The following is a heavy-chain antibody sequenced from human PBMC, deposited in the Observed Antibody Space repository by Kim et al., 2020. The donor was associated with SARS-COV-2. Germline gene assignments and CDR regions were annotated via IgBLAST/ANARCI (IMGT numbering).Heavy chain of an antibody. CDR3: ARSGDYSGGYYYYGMDV. CDR2: ISYDGSNK. D-gene: IGHD4-17*01. V-gene: IGHV3-30*04. Sequence: GGSLRLSCEVSGFTFSTYAIDWVRQAPGKGLEWVAVISYDGSNKYYADSVKGRFTMSRDNSKSTLYLQMSSLRVEDTAVYYCARSGDYSGGYYYYGMDVWGQGTTVTVSS. CDR1: GFTFSTYA. J-gene: IGHJ6*02.